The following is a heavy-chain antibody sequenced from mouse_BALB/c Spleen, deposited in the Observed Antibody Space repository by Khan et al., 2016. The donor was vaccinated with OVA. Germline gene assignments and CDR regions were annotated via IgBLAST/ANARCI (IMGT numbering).Heavy chain of an antibody. CDR3: ARISGGDFDY. V-gene: IGHV3-2*02. CDR2: ISYSGNT. J-gene: IGHJ2*01. Sequence: VQLQESGPGLVKPSQSLSLTCTVTGYSITSDYAWNWIRQFPGNELEWMGFISYSGNTNYNPSLKSRISITRDTSENQFFLHLNSVTTEDTATYYCARISGGDFDYWGQGTTLTVSS. CDR1: GYSITSDYA. D-gene: IGHD6-2*01.